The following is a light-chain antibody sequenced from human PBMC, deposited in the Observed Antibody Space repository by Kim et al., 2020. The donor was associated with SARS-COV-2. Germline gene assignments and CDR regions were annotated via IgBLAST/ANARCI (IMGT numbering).Light chain of an antibody. CDR3: QQYNNWPPVT. J-gene: IGKJ5*01. CDR2: GAS. Sequence: SPGERATLSCRASQSVSSNLAWYQQKPGQAPRLLIYGASTRATGIPARFSGSGSGTEFTLTISSLQSEDFAVYYCQQYNNWPPVTFGQGTRLEIK. CDR1: QSVSSN. V-gene: IGKV3-15*01.